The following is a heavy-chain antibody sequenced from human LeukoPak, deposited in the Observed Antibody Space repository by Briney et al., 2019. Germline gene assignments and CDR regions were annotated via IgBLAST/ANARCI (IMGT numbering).Heavy chain of an antibody. D-gene: IGHD2-15*01. CDR1: GYTFTSYG. CDR2: ISAYNGNT. CDR3: ARQSARYCSGGSCYDDY. J-gene: IGHJ4*02. V-gene: IGHV1-18*01. Sequence: ASVKVPCKASGYTFTSYGISWVRQAPGQGLEWMGWISAYNGNTNYAQKLQGRVTMTTDTSTSTAYMELRSLRSDDTAVYYCARQSARYCSGGSCYDDYWGQGTLVTVSS.